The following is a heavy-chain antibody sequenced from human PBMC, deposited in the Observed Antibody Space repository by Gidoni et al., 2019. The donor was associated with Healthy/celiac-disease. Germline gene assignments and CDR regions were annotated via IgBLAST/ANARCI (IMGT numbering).Heavy chain of an antibody. J-gene: IGHJ4*02. Sequence: EVQLVESGGGLVKPGGSLSLSCAASGSTFSSYSMNWVRQAPRKGLEWVSSISSSSSYIYYADSVKGRFTISRDNAKNSLYLQMNSLRAEDTAVYYCASEGYDSSGYKGIWGQGTLVTVSS. CDR2: ISSSSSYI. CDR1: GSTFSSYS. V-gene: IGHV3-21*01. D-gene: IGHD3-22*01. CDR3: ASEGYDSSGYKGI.